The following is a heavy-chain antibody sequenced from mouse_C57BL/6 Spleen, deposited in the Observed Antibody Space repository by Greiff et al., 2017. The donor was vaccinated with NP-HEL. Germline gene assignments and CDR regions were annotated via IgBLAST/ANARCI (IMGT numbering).Heavy chain of an antibody. D-gene: IGHD1-1*01. CDR1: GYTFTSYW. CDR2: INPSNGGT. Sequence: QVQLQQPGTELVKPGASVKLSCKASGYTFTSYWMHWVKQRPGQGLEWIGNINPSNGGTNYNEKFKSKATLTVDKSSSTAYMQLSSLTSEDSAVYYCARERNYYGSSYYAMDYWGQGTSVTVSS. CDR3: ARERNYYGSSYYAMDY. J-gene: IGHJ4*01. V-gene: IGHV1-53*01.